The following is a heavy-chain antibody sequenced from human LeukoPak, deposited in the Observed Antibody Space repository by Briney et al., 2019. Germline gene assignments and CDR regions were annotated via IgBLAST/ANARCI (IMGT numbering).Heavy chain of an antibody. V-gene: IGHV1-69*13. D-gene: IGHD5-12*01. Sequence: SVKVSCKASGGTFSSYAISWVRQAPGQGLEWMGGIIPIFGTANYAQKFQGRVMITADESTSTAYMELSSLRSEDTAVYYCARAESSGYDSFDYWGQGTLVTVSS. CDR1: GGTFSSYA. CDR3: ARAESSGYDSFDY. J-gene: IGHJ4*02. CDR2: IIPIFGTA.